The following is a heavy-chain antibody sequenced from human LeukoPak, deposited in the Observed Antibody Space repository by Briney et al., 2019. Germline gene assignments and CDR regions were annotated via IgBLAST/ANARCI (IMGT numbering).Heavy chain of an antibody. J-gene: IGHJ5*02. CDR3: ARGRAMWYYDSSGAYTTSSEYNWFDP. Sequence: ASVKVSCEASGYTFTSYDINWVRQATGQGLEWMGWMNPTSGNTAYAQKFQGRVTITGNTSISTAYMELSSLRCDDTAVYYCARGRAMWYYDSSGAYTTSSEYNWFDPWGQGTLVTVSS. CDR1: GYTFTSYD. CDR2: MNPTSGNT. D-gene: IGHD3-22*01. V-gene: IGHV1-8*03.